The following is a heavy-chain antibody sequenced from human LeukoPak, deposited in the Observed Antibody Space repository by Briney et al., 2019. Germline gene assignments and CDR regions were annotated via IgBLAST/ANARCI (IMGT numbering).Heavy chain of an antibody. CDR3: ARDGQNYDSGKAAYFDY. V-gene: IGHV1-3*01. Sequence: APVKVSCKASGYTFTSYAMHWVRQAPGQRLEWMGWINAGNGNTEYSQKFQDRVTITRDTSASTAYMELSSLRSEDTAVYYCARDGQNYDSGKAAYFDYWGQGALVTVSS. J-gene: IGHJ4*02. CDR2: INAGNGNT. CDR1: GYTFTSYA. D-gene: IGHD3-10*01.